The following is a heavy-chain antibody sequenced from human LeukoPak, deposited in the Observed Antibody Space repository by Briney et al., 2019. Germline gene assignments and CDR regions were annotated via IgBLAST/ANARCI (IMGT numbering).Heavy chain of an antibody. CDR3: ARVWGSGSYSNAFDI. V-gene: IGHV4-34*01. CDR1: GGSFSGYY. J-gene: IGHJ3*02. CDR2: INHSGSA. D-gene: IGHD3-10*01. Sequence: PSETLSLTCAVYGGSFSGYYWSWIRQPPGKGLEWIGEINHSGSASYNPSLKSRVTISVDTSKNQFSLKLSSVTAADTAVYYCARVWGSGSYSNAFDIWGQGTMVTVSS.